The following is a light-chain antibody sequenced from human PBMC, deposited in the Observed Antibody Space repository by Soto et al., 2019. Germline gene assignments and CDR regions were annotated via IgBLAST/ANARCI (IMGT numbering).Light chain of an antibody. Sequence: QSVLTQPPSASGAPGQRVTISCSGSSSNIGSNTVNWYQQLPGTAPKLLIYTNNQRPSGVRDRFSGSRSGTSASLAISGLQSEDEADYYCAACDDSLTGFVFGPAPKVTVL. J-gene: IGLJ1*01. CDR3: AACDDSLTGFV. CDR1: SSNIGSNT. CDR2: TNN. V-gene: IGLV1-44*01.